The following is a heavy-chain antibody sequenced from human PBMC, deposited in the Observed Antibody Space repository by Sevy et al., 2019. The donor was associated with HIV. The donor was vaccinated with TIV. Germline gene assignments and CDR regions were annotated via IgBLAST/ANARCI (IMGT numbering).Heavy chain of an antibody. V-gene: IGHV3-23*01. CDR2: ISRSGGTT. Sequence: GGSLRLSCAASGFTFSSYAMSWVRQAPGKGLEWVSGISRSGGTTFSADSVKGRFTISRDNSNNTLDLQMNSLRAEDTAIYYCARIKGASSSYAMDVWGQGTTVTVSS. D-gene: IGHD2-2*01. CDR1: GFTFSSYA. CDR3: ARIKGASSSYAMDV. J-gene: IGHJ6*02.